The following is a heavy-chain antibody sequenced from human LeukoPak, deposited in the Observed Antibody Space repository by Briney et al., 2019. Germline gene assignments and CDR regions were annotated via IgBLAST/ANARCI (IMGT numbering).Heavy chain of an antibody. J-gene: IGHJ4*01. CDR3: ARGRFHLDSSVYSSSYH. CDR2: ISGSGGST. Sequence: GGSLRLSCAASGFTFSSYAMSWVRQAPGKGLEWGSAISGSGGSTYYAASLKGRFTISRDNAQNSLYLQMNSLRAEDTAVYYCARGRFHLDSSVYSSSYHWGHGTLVTVSS. D-gene: IGHD3-22*01. CDR1: GFTFSSYA. V-gene: IGHV3-23*01.